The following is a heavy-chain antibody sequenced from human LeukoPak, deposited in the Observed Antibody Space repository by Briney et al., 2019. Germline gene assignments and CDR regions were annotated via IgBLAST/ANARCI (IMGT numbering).Heavy chain of an antibody. CDR1: GYTFTGYY. Sequence: ASVEVSCKASGYTFTGYYMHWARQAPGQGLEWMGWINPNSGGTDYAQKFQGRVTMTRDTSISTAYMELSSLRSDDTAVYYCARDSHSSGWYLPDYWGQGTLVTVSS. V-gene: IGHV1-2*02. D-gene: IGHD6-19*01. J-gene: IGHJ4*02. CDR2: INPNSGGT. CDR3: ARDSHSSGWYLPDY.